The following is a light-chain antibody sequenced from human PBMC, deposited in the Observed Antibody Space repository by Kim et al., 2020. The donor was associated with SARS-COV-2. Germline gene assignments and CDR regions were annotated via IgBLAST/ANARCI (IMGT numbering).Light chain of an antibody. CDR1: KLGNKY. V-gene: IGLV3-1*01. J-gene: IGLJ2*01. Sequence: SYELTQPPSVSVSPGQTASITCSGDKLGNKYASWYQQRRGQSPVLVISQDNKRPSGIPERFSGSNSGNTASLTISGTQAMDEADYYCQAWDSSTGVVFGGGTKLTV. CDR2: QDN. CDR3: QAWDSSTGVV.